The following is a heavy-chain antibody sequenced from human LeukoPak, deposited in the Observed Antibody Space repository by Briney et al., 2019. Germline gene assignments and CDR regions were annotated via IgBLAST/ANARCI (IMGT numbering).Heavy chain of an antibody. Sequence: GGSLRLSCTASGFTFGDYAMSWFRQAPGKGLEWVGFIRSKAYGGTTEYAASVKGRFTISRDDSKSIAYLQMNSLKTEDTAVYYCTRDTVWFGELFSYYFDYWGQGTLVTVSS. CDR1: GFTFGDYA. J-gene: IGHJ4*02. V-gene: IGHV3-49*03. CDR3: TRDTVWFGELFSYYFDY. CDR2: IRSKAYGGTT. D-gene: IGHD3-10*01.